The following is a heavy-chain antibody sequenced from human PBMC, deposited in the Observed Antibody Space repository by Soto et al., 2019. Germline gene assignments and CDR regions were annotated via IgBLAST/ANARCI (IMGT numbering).Heavy chain of an antibody. D-gene: IGHD5-18*01. CDR2: IYYSGST. CDR3: ARTDTAMVSWFDP. Sequence: SETLSLTCTVPGGSISSYYWSWIRQPPGKGLEWIGYIYYSGSTNYNPSLKSRVTISVDTSKNQFSLKLSSVTAADTAVYYCARTDTAMVSWFDPWGQGTLVTVSS. J-gene: IGHJ5*02. V-gene: IGHV4-59*01. CDR1: GGSISSYY.